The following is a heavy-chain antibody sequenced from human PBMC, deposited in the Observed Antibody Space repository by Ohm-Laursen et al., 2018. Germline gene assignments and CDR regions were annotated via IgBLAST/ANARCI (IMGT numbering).Heavy chain of an antibody. J-gene: IGHJ4*02. D-gene: IGHD3-16*01. Sequence: SLRLSCAASGFTFSDYYMNWVRQAPGKGLEWVSLIYSGGDMFYADSVKGRFTISRDKSKNTLYLQMNSLRVEDTAMYFCARDVTGIVASHGGGWGQGTLVTVSS. V-gene: IGHV3-53*01. CDR2: IYSGGDM. CDR1: GFTFSDYY. CDR3: ARDVTGIVASHGGG.